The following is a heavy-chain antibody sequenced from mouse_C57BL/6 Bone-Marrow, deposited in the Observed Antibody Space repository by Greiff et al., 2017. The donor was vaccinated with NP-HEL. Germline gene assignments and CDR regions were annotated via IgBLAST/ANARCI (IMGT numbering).Heavy chain of an antibody. Sequence: QVQLQQPGAELVKPGASVKLSCKASGYTFTSYWMHWVKQRPGQGLEWIGMIHPNSGSTNYNEKFKSKATLTVDKSSSTAYMQLSSLTSDDSAVYYCARSLGRYFDVWGTGTTVTVSS. CDR2: IHPNSGST. D-gene: IGHD4-1*01. CDR3: ARSLGRYFDV. CDR1: GYTFTSYW. J-gene: IGHJ1*03. V-gene: IGHV1-64*01.